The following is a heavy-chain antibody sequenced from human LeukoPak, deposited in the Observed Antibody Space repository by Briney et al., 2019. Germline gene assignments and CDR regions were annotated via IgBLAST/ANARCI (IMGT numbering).Heavy chain of an antibody. CDR3: ASRRPGRIAARPYYYYYMDV. CDR1: GGSFSGYY. J-gene: IGHJ6*03. CDR2: FNHSGST. V-gene: IGHV4-34*01. D-gene: IGHD6-6*01. Sequence: SETLSLTCAVYGGSFSGYYWSWIRQPPGKGLEWIGEFNHSGSTNYNPSLKSRVTISVDTSKNQFSLKLSSVTAADTAVYYCASRRPGRIAARPYYYYYMDVWGKGTTVTVSS.